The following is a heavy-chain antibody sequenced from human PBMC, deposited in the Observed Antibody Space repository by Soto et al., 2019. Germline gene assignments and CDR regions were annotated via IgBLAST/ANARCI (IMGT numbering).Heavy chain of an antibody. CDR3: ARENVDIASTMCPYFDY. Sequence: QVQLVESGGGVVQPGRSLRLSCAASGFTFSSHGMHWVRQAPGKGLEWVTVISYDGSNKYYADSVRGRFTIPRDNSKNXXYLQMNSLRAEDTDVYYCARENVDIASTMCPYFDYWGQGAQVTVSS. CDR2: ISYDGSNK. D-gene: IGHD5-12*01. V-gene: IGHV3-30*03. J-gene: IGHJ4*02. CDR1: GFTFSSHG.